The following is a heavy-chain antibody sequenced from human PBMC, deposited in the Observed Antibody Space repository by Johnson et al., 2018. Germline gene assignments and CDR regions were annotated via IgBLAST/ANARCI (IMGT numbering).Heavy chain of an antibody. V-gene: IGHV3-30*18. J-gene: IGHJ6*03. D-gene: IGHD2-21*02. CDR2: ISYDGSNK. CDR1: GFTFSSYG. Sequence: QVQLVESGGGVVQPGRSLRLSCAASGFTFSSYGMHWVRQAPGKGLEWVAVISYDGSNKYYADSAKGRFTISRDNSKNTLYLQMNSLRAEDTAVYYCAKVYCGGDCYANYYYYYMDVWGKGTTVTVSS. CDR3: AKVYCGGDCYANYYYYYMDV.